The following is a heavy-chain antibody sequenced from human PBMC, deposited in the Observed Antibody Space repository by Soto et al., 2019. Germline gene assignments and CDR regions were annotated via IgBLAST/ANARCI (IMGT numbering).Heavy chain of an antibody. J-gene: IGHJ4*02. V-gene: IGHV4-39*01. CDR3: ARGDYYYGSGSYLLWFDY. CDR1: GGSFTSTNYF. Sequence: PSETLSLTCTVSGGSFTSTNYFWGWIRHPPGKGLEWIGYMYYSGNTIYSPSLKSRVTISVDTSKNQFSLNLSSVTAADTAVYYCARGDYYYGSGSYLLWFDYWGQGTLVTV. CDR2: MYYSGNT. D-gene: IGHD3-10*01.